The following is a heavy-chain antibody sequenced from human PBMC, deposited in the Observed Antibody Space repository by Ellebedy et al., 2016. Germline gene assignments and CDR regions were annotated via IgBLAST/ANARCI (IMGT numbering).Heavy chain of an antibody. CDR1: GGSISGYY. Sequence: SETLSLTXTVSGGSISGYYWSWVRQPPGKGLEWIGYVYYSGTPNYNPSLKSRVTISLDRSNNQFSLKLTSVTAADTAVYYCARGYCSGGRCYAYGMDVWGQGTQVTVSS. J-gene: IGHJ6*02. CDR3: ARGYCSGGRCYAYGMDV. V-gene: IGHV4-59*01. CDR2: VYYSGTP. D-gene: IGHD2-15*01.